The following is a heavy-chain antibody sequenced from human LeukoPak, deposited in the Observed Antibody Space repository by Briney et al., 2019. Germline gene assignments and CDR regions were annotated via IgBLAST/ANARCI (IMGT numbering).Heavy chain of an antibody. J-gene: IGHJ4*02. CDR2: VRGSGSDT. CDR1: GFTFSTYG. Sequence: PGGSLRLSCAASGFTFSTYGMSWVRRAPGKGLEWVSAVRGSGSDTYYADSVKGRFTISRDNSKNTVYLQMNSLRAGDTAIYYCAKTSRVNSAYYSPFDHWGQGTPVTVSS. CDR3: AKTSRVNSAYYSPFDH. V-gene: IGHV3-23*01. D-gene: IGHD5-12*01.